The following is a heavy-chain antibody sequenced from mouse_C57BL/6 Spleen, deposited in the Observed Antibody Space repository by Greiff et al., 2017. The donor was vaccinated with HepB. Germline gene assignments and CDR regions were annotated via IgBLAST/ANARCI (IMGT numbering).Heavy chain of an antibody. D-gene: IGHD1-1*02. J-gene: IGHJ3*01. V-gene: IGHV1-54*01. CDR1: GYAFTNYL. CDR2: INPGSGGT. CDR3: ARSRVTMPFAY. Sequence: QVQLQQSGAELVRPGTSVKVSCKASGYAFTNYLIEWVKQRPGQGLEWIGVINPGSGGTNYNEKFKGKATLTADKSSSTAYMQLSSLTSEDSAVYFCARSRVTMPFAYWGQGTLVTVSA.